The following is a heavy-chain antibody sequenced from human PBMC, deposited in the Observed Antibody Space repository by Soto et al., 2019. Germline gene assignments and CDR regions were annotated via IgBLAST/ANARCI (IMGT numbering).Heavy chain of an antibody. CDR1: VFTFSIYS. J-gene: IGHJ4*02. CDR3: ARKGVAFDY. V-gene: IGHV3-48*02. D-gene: IGHD3-3*01. Sequence: WGSLLLSCASSVFTFSIYSMNWVRQAPGKGLEWISYISTTSSSIYYADSVKGRFTISRDNAKNSLFLQMNSLRDEDTAVYYCARKGVAFDYWGQGAMVTVSS. CDR2: ISTTSSSI.